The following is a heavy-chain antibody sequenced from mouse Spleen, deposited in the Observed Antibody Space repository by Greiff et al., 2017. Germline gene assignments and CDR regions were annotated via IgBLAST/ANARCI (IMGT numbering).Heavy chain of an antibody. CDR2: ISSGSSTI. J-gene: IGHJ4*01. V-gene: IGHV5-17*02. CDR3: ARTNWVLYAMDY. Sequence: EVHLVESGGGLVQPGGSRKLSCAASGFTFSSFGMHWVRQAPEKGLEWVAYISSGSSTIYYADTVKGRFTISRDNPKNTLFLQMTSLRSEDTAMYYCARTNWVLYAMDYWGQGTSVTVSS. CDR1: GFTFSSFG. D-gene: IGHD4-1*01.